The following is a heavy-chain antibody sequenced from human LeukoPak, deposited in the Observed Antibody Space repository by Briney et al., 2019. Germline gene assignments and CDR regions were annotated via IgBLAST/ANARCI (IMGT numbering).Heavy chain of an antibody. CDR2: IYYTGST. D-gene: IGHD1-26*01. CDR3: AREKWELLPIFDY. J-gene: IGHJ4*02. CDR1: GASISSHY. Sequence: PSETLSLTCSVSGASISSHYWSWIRQPPGKGLEWIGYIYYTGSTSYNPSLKSRVTISVDTSKNQFPLKLISVTAADTAVYYCAREKWELLPIFDYWGRGILVTVSP. V-gene: IGHV4-59*11.